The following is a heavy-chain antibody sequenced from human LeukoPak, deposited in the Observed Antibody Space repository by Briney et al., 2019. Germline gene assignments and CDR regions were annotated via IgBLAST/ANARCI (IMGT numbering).Heavy chain of an antibody. V-gene: IGHV3-9*01. CDR3: AKDMGGSGYPYYFDY. CDR2: ISWNSGSI. CDR1: GFTFDDYA. Sequence: AGGSLRLSCAAPGFTFDDYAMHWVRQAPGKGLEWVSGISWNSGSIGYADSVKGRFTISRDNAKNSLYLQMNSLRAEDTALYYCAKDMGGSGYPYYFDYWGQGTLVTVSS. D-gene: IGHD3-22*01. J-gene: IGHJ4*02.